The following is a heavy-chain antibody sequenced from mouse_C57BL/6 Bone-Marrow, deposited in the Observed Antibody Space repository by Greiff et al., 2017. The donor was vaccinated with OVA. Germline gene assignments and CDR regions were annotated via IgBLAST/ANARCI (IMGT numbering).Heavy chain of an antibody. J-gene: IGHJ3*01. CDR2: IDPENGDT. CDR3: TTSGTWVFFAY. D-gene: IGHD4-1*01. Sequence: VQLQQSGAELVRPGASVKLSCTASGFNIKDDYMHWVQQRPEQGLEWIGWIDPENGDTEYASKFQGKATITADTSSNTAYLQLSSLTSEDTAVYYCTTSGTWVFFAYWGQGTLVTVSA. V-gene: IGHV14-4*01. CDR1: GFNIKDDY.